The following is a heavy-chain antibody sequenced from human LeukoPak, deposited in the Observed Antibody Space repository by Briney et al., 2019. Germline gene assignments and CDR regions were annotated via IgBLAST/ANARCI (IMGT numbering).Heavy chain of an antibody. CDR1: GGSISSYY. Sequence: SETLSLTCTVSGGSISSYYWSWIRQPAGKGLEWIGRIYTSGSTNYNPSLKSQVTMSVDTSKNQFSLKLSSVTAADTAVYYCARDLIAAAGTYYYYMDVWGKGTTVTVSS. J-gene: IGHJ6*03. CDR3: ARDLIAAAGTYYYYMDV. CDR2: IYTSGST. V-gene: IGHV4-4*07. D-gene: IGHD6-13*01.